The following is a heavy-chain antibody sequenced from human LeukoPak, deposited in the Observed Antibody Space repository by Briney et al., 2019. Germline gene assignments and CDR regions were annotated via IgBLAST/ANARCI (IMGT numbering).Heavy chain of an antibody. CDR2: IKQDGSEK. D-gene: IGHD6-13*01. J-gene: IGHJ4*02. Sequence: PGGSLRLSCAASGFTFSSYWMSWVRQAPGKGLEWVANIKQDGSEKYYVDSVKGRFTISRDNAKNSLYLQMNSLRAEDTAVYYCARDTVIAAALFDYWGQGTLVTVS. V-gene: IGHV3-7*01. CDR3: ARDTVIAAALFDY. CDR1: GFTFSSYW.